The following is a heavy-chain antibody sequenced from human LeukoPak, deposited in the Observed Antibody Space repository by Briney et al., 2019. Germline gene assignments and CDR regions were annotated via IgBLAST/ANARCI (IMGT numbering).Heavy chain of an antibody. Sequence: ASVKVSCKTSGYPFSGNYMHWVRQAPGQGLEWMGWINPNSGGTIYAQKFQGRVTMTRDTSISTAYMELIRLRSDDTAVYYCARDLQEAARGGILCYFDYWGQGTLVTVSS. CDR3: ARDLQEAARGGILCYFDY. D-gene: IGHD6-6*01. V-gene: IGHV1-2*02. J-gene: IGHJ4*02. CDR1: GYPFSGNY. CDR2: INPNSGGT.